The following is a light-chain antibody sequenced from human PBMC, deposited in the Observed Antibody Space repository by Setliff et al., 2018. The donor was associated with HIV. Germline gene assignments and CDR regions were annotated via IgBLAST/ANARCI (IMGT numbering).Light chain of an antibody. CDR2: EVT. CDR3: SSHGAIGV. Sequence: QSVLTQPPSASGSPGQSVTISCTGTTSDVGAYNYVSWYQQHPGKAPKLIIYEVTKRPSGVPDRFSGSKSGNTASLTVSGLQAEDEADYYCSSHGAIGVFGTGTKVT. V-gene: IGLV2-8*01. CDR1: TSDVGAYNY. J-gene: IGLJ1*01.